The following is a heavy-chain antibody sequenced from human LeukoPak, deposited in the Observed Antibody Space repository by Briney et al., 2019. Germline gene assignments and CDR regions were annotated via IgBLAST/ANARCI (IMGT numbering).Heavy chain of an antibody. Sequence: GASVKVSCKASGYTFTSYYMHWVRQAPGQGLEWMGIINPSGGSTSYAQKFQGRVTMTRDTSTSTVYMELSSLRSEDTAVYYCARDYCSSTSCYTGRYWYFDLWGRGTLVTVSS. J-gene: IGHJ2*01. D-gene: IGHD2-2*02. V-gene: IGHV1-46*01. CDR3: ARDYCSSTSCYTGRYWYFDL. CDR2: INPSGGST. CDR1: GYTFTSYY.